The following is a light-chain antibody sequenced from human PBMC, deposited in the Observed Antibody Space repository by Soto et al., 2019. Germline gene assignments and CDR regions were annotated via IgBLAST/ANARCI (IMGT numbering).Light chain of an antibody. J-gene: IGKJ5*01. CDR1: QSVRSF. CDR3: QVRTNWSIA. Sequence: EIVLTRSPATLSLSPGERANLSCRASQSVRSFLAWYQQKPGQAPRLLIYDASNRATGVPGRFSGSGSGTDFTLTISSLEPEDFAMYYCQVRTNWSIAFGRGTRLEI. V-gene: IGKV3-11*01. CDR2: DAS.